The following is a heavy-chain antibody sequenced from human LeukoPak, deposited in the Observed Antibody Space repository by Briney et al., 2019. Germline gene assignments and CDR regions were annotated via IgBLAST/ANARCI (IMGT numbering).Heavy chain of an antibody. CDR2: IKQDGSEK. Sequence: ETLSLTCTVSGGSISSYYWSWVRQAPGKGLEWVANIKQDGSEKYYVDSVKGRFTISRDNAKNSLYLQMDSLRAEDTAVYYCARERSSSFDYWGQGTLVTVSS. CDR1: GGSISSYY. D-gene: IGHD6-19*01. V-gene: IGHV3-7*01. J-gene: IGHJ4*02. CDR3: ARERSSSFDY.